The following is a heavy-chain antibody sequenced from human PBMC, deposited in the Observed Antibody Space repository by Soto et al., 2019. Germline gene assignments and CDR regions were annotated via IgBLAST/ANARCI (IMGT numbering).Heavy chain of an antibody. J-gene: IGHJ5*02. CDR3: ARGGIGYCSSTSCRNWFDP. CDR1: GGSFSGYY. D-gene: IGHD2-2*01. Sequence: PSETLSLSCAVYGGSFSGYYWSWIRQPPGKGLEWIGEINHSGSTNYNPSLKSRVTISVDTSKNQFSLKLSSVTAADTAVYYCARGGIGYCSSTSCRNWFDPWGQGTLVTVSS. V-gene: IGHV4-34*01. CDR2: INHSGST.